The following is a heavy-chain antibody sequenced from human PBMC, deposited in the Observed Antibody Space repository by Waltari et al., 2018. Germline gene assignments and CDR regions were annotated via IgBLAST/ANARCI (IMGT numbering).Heavy chain of an antibody. Sequence: QVQLQESGPGLVKPSETLSLTCAVSGYSISSGYYWGWLRQPPGKGLEWIGSIYHSGSTYYNPSLKSRVTISVDTSKNQFSLKLSSVTAADTAVYYCARVFWSGYRWFDPWGQGTLVTVSS. CDR2: IYHSGST. J-gene: IGHJ5*02. V-gene: IGHV4-38-2*01. CDR3: ARVFWSGYRWFDP. CDR1: GYSISSGYY. D-gene: IGHD3-3*01.